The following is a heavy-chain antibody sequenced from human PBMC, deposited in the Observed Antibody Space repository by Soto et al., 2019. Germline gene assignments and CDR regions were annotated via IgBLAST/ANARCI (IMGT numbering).Heavy chain of an antibody. CDR2: IIPIFGTA. D-gene: IGHD3-22*01. J-gene: IGHJ5*02. CDR3: ARDPNYDSSGYYYHSWFDP. CDR1: GGTFSSYA. Sequence: QVQLVQSGAEVKKPGSSVKVSCKASGGTFSSYAISWVRQAPGQGLEWMGGIIPIFGTANYAQKFQGRVTITADESTSTAYMELSSLRSEDTAVYYCARDPNYDSSGYYYHSWFDPWGQGTLVTVSS. V-gene: IGHV1-69*01.